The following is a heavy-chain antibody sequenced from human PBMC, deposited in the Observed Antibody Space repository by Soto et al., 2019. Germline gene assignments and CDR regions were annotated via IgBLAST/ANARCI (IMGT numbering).Heavy chain of an antibody. D-gene: IGHD3-10*01. CDR3: ARSYDSAILNAFDV. V-gene: IGHV5-51*01. Sequence: LKISCKGSGYSFPIHWIGWVRQMPGKGLEWMGIIYPGDSDTTYSPSFQGRVTFAADKSINTAYLQWSSLQASDTGMYYCARSYDSAILNAFDVWGQGTMVTVSS. J-gene: IGHJ3*01. CDR2: IYPGDSDT. CDR1: GYSFPIHW.